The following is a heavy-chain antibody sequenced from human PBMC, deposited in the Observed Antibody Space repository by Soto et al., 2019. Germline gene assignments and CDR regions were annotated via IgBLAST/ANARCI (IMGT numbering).Heavy chain of an antibody. CDR2: ISAYNGNT. CDR3: ARDLRGSRTSRPWNYYGLDV. J-gene: IGHJ6*02. Sequence: ASVKVSCKASGYTFTSYGISWVRQAPGQGLEWMGWISAYNGNTNYAQKLQGRVTMTTDTSTSTAYMELRSLRSDDTAVYYCARDLRGSRTSRPWNYYGLDVWGQGTTVTVSS. CDR1: GYTFTSYG. D-gene: IGHD2-2*01. V-gene: IGHV1-18*04.